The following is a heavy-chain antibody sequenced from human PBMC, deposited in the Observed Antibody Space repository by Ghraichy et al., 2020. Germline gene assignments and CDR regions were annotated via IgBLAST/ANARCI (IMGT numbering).Heavy chain of an antibody. CDR3: ARGSTGVRFYYYDGMDV. CDR2: ITSSSSFK. Sequence: GGSLRLSCVGSGFNFGSFSMNWVRQSPGKRLEWVSYITSSSSFKSYADSVKGRFTISRDNAQNSLSLPMNSLTDEDTAVYSCARGSTGVRFYYYDGMDVWGKGTTVTVS. CDR1: GFNFGSFS. J-gene: IGHJ6*04. V-gene: IGHV3-48*02. D-gene: IGHD4-23*01.